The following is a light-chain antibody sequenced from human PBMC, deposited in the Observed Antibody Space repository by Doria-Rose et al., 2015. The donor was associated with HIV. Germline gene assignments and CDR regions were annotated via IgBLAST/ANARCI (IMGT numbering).Light chain of an antibody. J-gene: IGKJ1*01. CDR2: RAS. V-gene: IGKV1-5*03. CDR3: QQYKSYSRT. CDR1: QSISGW. Sequence: DIQMTRSPSTLSASVGDRVTITCRGSQSISGWLAWYQQKPGKAPKLLIYRASSLESGVPSRFSGSGSGTEFTLTISSLQPDDFVTYYCQQYKSYSRTFGQGTNVEIK.